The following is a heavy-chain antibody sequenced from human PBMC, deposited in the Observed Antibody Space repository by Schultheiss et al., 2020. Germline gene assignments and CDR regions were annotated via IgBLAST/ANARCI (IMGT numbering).Heavy chain of an antibody. D-gene: IGHD2-15*01. Sequence: GGSLRLSCAASGFTFSNAWMSWVRQAPGKGLEWVAVISYDGSNKYYADSVKGRFTISRDNSKNTLYLQMNSLRAEDTAVYYCAREGIVVVVADDAFDIWGQGTMVTVSS. CDR1: GFTFSNAW. CDR3: AREGIVVVVADDAFDI. CDR2: ISYDGSNK. J-gene: IGHJ3*02. V-gene: IGHV3-30-3*01.